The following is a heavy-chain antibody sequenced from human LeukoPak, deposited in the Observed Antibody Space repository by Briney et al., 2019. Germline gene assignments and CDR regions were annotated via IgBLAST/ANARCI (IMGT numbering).Heavy chain of an antibody. V-gene: IGHV4-59*08. D-gene: IGHD3-10*01. CDR1: GGSISSYY. CDR3: ARYAGVGTMVRGVITSYYYYYYMDV. J-gene: IGHJ6*03. CDR2: IYYSGST. Sequence: SETLSLTCTVSGGSISSYYWSWIRQPPGKGLEWIGYIYYSGSTNYNPSLKSRVTISVDTSKNQFSLKLSSVTAADTAVYYCARYAGVGTMVRGVITSYYYYYYMDVWGKGTTVTISS.